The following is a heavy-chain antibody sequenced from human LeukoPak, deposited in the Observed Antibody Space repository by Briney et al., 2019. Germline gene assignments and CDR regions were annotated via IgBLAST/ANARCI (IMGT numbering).Heavy chain of an antibody. CDR1: GFTFDDYA. CDR2: INWNGGTI. J-gene: IGHJ4*02. D-gene: IGHD4-17*01. CDR3: AIHQAGTTVTPYQFDY. V-gene: IGHV3-9*01. Sequence: GGSLRLSCAASGFTFDDYAMHWVRQAPGKGLEWVSSINWNGGTIGYADSVKGRFTISRDNAKNSLYLQMNSLRAEDTALYYCAIHQAGTTVTPYQFDYWGQGTLVTVSS.